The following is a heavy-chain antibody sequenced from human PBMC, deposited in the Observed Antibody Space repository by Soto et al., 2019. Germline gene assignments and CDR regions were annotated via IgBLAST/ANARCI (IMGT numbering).Heavy chain of an antibody. CDR2: MNADNGDT. J-gene: IGHJ4*02. Sequence: QVQLVQSGAEVKKPGASVKVSCKASGYTFTSYAMYWVRQAPGQRLEWMGWMNADNGDTKYSQKFQGRVTITRDTSASTAYRELSSLQSEDTAVYYCARAASPPAYWGQGTLVTVSS. V-gene: IGHV1-3*01. CDR3: ARAASPPAY. CDR1: GYTFTSYA.